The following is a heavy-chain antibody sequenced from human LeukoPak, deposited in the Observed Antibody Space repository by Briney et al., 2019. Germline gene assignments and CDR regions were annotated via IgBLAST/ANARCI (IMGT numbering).Heavy chain of an antibody. CDR3: AKETRGQSGYDHFDY. Sequence: GGSLRLSCAASGFTFSNYWMSWVRQAPGKGLEWVANIKQDGSEKYYVDSVKGRFTISRDDSKNTLYLQMNSLRAEDTAVYYCAKETRGQSGYDHFDYWGQGTLVTVSS. CDR1: GFTFSNYW. J-gene: IGHJ4*02. CDR2: IKQDGSEK. V-gene: IGHV3-7*01. D-gene: IGHD5-12*01.